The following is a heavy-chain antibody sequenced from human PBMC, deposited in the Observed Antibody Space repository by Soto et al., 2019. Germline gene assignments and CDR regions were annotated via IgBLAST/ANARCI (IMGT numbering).Heavy chain of an antibody. CDR2: INPSGGST. D-gene: IGHD3-3*02. CDR1: GYTFTSYY. V-gene: IGHV1-46*01. CDR3: ARGQPFLERLLAPNWFDP. J-gene: IGHJ5*02. Sequence: ASVKVSCRASGYTFTSYYMHWVRQAPGQGLEWMGIINPSGGSTSYAQKFQGRVTMTRDTSTSTVYMELSSLRSEDTAVYYCARGQPFLERLLAPNWFDPWGQGTLVTVSS.